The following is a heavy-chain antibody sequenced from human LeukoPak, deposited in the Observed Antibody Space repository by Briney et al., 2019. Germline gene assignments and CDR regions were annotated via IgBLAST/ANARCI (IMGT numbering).Heavy chain of an antibody. D-gene: IGHD3-22*01. CDR3: ARAMTYYYDSSGYYSY. J-gene: IGHJ4*02. CDR1: GYTFTGYY. V-gene: IGHV1-2*02. Sequence: ASVKVSCKASGYTFTGYYMHWVRQAPGQGLEWMGWINPNSGGTNYAQKFQGRVTMTRDTSISTAYMELSRLRSDDTAVYYCARAMTYYYDSSGYYSYWGQGTLSPSPQ. CDR2: INPNSGGT.